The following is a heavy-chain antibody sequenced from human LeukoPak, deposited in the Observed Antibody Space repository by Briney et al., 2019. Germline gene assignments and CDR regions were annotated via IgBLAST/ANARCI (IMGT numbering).Heavy chain of an antibody. D-gene: IGHD3-10*01. CDR1: GYTFTSYG. CDR3: ARGSGFGKKNWFDP. CDR2: MNPNSGNT. V-gene: IGHV1-8*02. Sequence: GASVKVSCKASGYTFTSYGISWVRQAPGQGLEWMGWMNPNSGNTGYAQKFQGRVTMTRNTSISTAYMELSSLRSEDTAVYYCARGSGFGKKNWFDPWGQGTLVTVSS. J-gene: IGHJ5*02.